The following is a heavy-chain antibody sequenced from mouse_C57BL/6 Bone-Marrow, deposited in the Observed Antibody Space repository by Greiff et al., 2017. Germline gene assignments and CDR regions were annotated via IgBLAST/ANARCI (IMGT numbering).Heavy chain of an antibody. CDR3: ARGGWLLPGLPY. J-gene: IGHJ3*01. V-gene: IGHV1-53*01. Sequence: QVQLKQPGTELVKPGASVKLSCKASGYTFPSYWMHWVKQRPGQGLEWIGNINPSNGGTNYNEKFKSKATLTVDKSSSTAYMQLSSLTSEDSAVYYCARGGWLLPGLPYWGQGTLVTVSA. D-gene: IGHD2-3*01. CDR1: GYTFPSYW. CDR2: INPSNGGT.